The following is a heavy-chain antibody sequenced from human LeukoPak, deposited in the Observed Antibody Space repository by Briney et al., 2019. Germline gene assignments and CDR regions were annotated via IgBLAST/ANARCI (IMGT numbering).Heavy chain of an antibody. V-gene: IGHV1-2*02. D-gene: IGHD3-22*01. CDR1: GYTFTGYY. Sequence: ASVKVSCKASGYTFTGYYMHWVRQAPGQGLEWMGWINPNSGGTNYAQKFQGRVTMTRDTSISTAYMELSRLRSADTAVYYCARHPYDSSGYDAFDIWGQGTMVTVSS. CDR2: INPNSGGT. CDR3: ARHPYDSSGYDAFDI. J-gene: IGHJ3*02.